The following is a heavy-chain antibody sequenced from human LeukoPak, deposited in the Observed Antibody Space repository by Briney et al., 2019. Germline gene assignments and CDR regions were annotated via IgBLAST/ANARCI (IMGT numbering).Heavy chain of an antibody. CDR2: IIPVFGTA. V-gene: IGHV1-69*05. CDR3: ASGQPIFGVVIAYYMDV. CDR1: GGTFSSYA. Sequence: SVKVSCKASGGTFSSYAISWVRQAPGQGLEWMGGIIPVFGTANYAQKFQGRVTITTDESTSTAYMELSSLRSEDTAVYYCASGQPIFGVVIAYYMDVWGKGTTVTVSS. D-gene: IGHD3-3*01. J-gene: IGHJ6*03.